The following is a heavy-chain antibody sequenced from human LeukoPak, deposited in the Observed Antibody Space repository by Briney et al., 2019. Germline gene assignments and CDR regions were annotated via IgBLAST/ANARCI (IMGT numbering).Heavy chain of an antibody. J-gene: IGHJ6*02. CDR2: ISSSSSTI. Sequence: PGGSLRLSCAASGFTFSSYSMNWVRQAPGKGLEWVSYISSSSSTIYYADSVKGRFTISRDNAKNSLYLQMNSLRAEDTAVYYCARKNYYYDSSGYSLYYYYGMDVWGQGTTVTVSS. CDR1: GFTFSSYS. D-gene: IGHD3-22*01. V-gene: IGHV3-48*04. CDR3: ARKNYYYDSSGYSLYYYYGMDV.